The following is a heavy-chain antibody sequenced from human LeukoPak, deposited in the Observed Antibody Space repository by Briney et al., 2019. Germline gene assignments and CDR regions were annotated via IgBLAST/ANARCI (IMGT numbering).Heavy chain of an antibody. CDR3: VGESSNWPDC. CDR1: GFTFSSYT. J-gene: IGHJ4*02. CDR2: ISSNGGST. Sequence: GGSLRLSCSASGFTFSSYTMHWVRQAPGKGLEYVSTISSNGGSTYYADSVKGRFTISRDNSKDTLYLQMGSLRAEDTAVYFCVGESSNWPDCWGQGTLVTVSS. V-gene: IGHV3-64D*06. D-gene: IGHD6-13*01.